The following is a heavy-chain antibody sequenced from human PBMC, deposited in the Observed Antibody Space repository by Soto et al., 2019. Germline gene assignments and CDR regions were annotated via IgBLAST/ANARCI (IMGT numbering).Heavy chain of an antibody. V-gene: IGHV3-7*05. CDR2: IKEDGSEK. J-gene: IGHJ4*02. D-gene: IGHD1-26*01. CDR1: GFTCSDFW. CDR3: ARGGSHSSDS. Sequence: EAQLVESGGGLVQPGGSLRLSCAGSGFTCSDFWMSWVRQAPGKRLEWVANIKEDGSEKYHVDSVKGRFTISRDNAKSSLYLQMNRLRAEDTAVYHCARGGSHSSDSWGQGTLVTVSS.